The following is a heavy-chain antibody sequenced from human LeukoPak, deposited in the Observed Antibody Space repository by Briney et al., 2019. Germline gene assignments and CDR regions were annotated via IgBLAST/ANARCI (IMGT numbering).Heavy chain of an antibody. V-gene: IGHV1-69*04. CDR2: IIPILGIA. CDR1: GYTFTSYG. D-gene: IGHD6-13*01. CDR3: ARDLAAAGKDFDY. J-gene: IGHJ4*02. Sequence: GASVKVSCKASGYTFTSYGISWVRQAPGQGLEWVGSIIPILGIANYAQKFHGRVTITADKSPSTAYMELSSLRSEDTAVYYCARDLAAAGKDFDYWGQGTLVTVSS.